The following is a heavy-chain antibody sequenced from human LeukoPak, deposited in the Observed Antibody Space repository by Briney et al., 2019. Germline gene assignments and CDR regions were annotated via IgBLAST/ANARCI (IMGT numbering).Heavy chain of an antibody. CDR2: INHSGST. CDR3: ARASYLYYFDY. J-gene: IGHJ4*02. CDR1: GGSFSGYY. D-gene: IGHD2-8*01. V-gene: IGHV4-34*01. Sequence: SETLSLTCAVYGGSFSGYYWSWIRQPPGKGLEWIGEINHSGSTNYNPSLKSRVTISVDTSRNQFSLKLSSVTAADTAVYYCARASYLYYFDYWGQGTLVTVSS.